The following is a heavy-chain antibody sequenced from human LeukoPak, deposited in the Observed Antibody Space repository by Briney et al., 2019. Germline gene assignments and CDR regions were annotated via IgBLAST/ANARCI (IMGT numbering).Heavy chain of an antibody. Sequence: SQTLSLTCTVSGGSVSSGSYYWSWIRQPPGKGLEWIGFTYYSGSTNYNPSLKSRVTISVDTSKNQFSLKLSCVTAADTAVYYCARAVVYYDSSGYYYYYGMDVWGQGTTVTVPS. CDR1: GGSVSSGSYY. CDR2: TYYSGST. V-gene: IGHV4-61*01. D-gene: IGHD3-22*01. J-gene: IGHJ6*02. CDR3: ARAVVYYDSSGYYYYYGMDV.